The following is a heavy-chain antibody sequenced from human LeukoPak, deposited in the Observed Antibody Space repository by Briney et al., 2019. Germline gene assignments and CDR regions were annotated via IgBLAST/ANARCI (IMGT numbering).Heavy chain of an antibody. CDR3: ARVMGGLVIAAFDI. J-gene: IGHJ3*02. D-gene: IGHD3-3*01. CDR2: TNPNGGGT. CDR1: GYTFTGYY. Sequence: GASVKVSCKASGYTFTGYYMHWVRQAPGQGLEWMGWTNPNGGGTNYAQKFQGRVTMTRDTSISTAYMELSRLRSDDTAVYYCARVMGGLVIAAFDIWGQGTMVTVSS. V-gene: IGHV1-2*02.